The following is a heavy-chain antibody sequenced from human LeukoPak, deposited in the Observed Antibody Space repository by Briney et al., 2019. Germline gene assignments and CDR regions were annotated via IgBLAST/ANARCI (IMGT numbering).Heavy chain of an antibody. CDR1: GYTFTSYG. D-gene: IGHD1-14*01. CDR3: ASEAENYYYYGMDV. V-gene: IGHV1-18*01. Sequence: GASVKVSCKASGYTFTSYGIRWVRQAPGQGLEWMGWISAYNGNTNYAQKLQGRVTMTRDTSISTAYMELSRLRSDDTAVYYCASEAENYYYYGMDVWGQGTTVIVSS. CDR2: ISAYNGNT. J-gene: IGHJ6*02.